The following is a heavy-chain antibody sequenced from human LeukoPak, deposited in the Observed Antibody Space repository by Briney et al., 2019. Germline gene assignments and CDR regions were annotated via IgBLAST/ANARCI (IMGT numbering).Heavy chain of an antibody. CDR3: ARRVYSGSYNWYFDL. V-gene: IGHV4-39*01. Sequence: SETLSLTCTVSAGSFSTSSYYWGWIRQPPGKGLEWMGSMSYSGSTYNNPSLKSRVTISVDTSKNQFSLRLTSVTAPDTAVYYCARRVYSGSYNWYFDLWGRGTLVTVSS. D-gene: IGHD1-26*01. CDR2: MSYSGST. J-gene: IGHJ2*01. CDR1: AGSFSTSSYY.